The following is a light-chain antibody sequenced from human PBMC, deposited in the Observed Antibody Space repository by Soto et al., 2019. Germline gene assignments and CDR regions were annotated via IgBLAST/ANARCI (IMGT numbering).Light chain of an antibody. J-gene: IGKJ4*01. CDR3: QQYGAFPHT. CDR2: GAS. CDR1: QSVSSSY. V-gene: IGKV3-20*01. Sequence: EIVLTQSPGTLSLSPGERATLSCRASQSVSSSYLAWYQQKPGQAPSLLIYGASTRATGIPARFSGSGSGTDLILTISRLEPDDFPVYFCQQYGAFPHTFGGGTKVDIK.